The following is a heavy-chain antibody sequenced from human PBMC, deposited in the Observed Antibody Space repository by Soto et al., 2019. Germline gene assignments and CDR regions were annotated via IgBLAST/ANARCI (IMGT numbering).Heavy chain of an antibody. CDR2: ISGSGGST. CDR3: AKDPEYQLLHWYFDL. CDR1: GFTFSSYA. D-gene: IGHD2-2*01. V-gene: IGHV3-23*01. Sequence: GGSLRLSCAASGFTFSSYAMSWVRQAPGKGLEWVSAISGSGGSTYYADSVKGRFTISRDNSKNTLYLQMNSLRAEDTAVYYCAKDPEYQLLHWYFDLWGRGTLVTVSS. J-gene: IGHJ2*01.